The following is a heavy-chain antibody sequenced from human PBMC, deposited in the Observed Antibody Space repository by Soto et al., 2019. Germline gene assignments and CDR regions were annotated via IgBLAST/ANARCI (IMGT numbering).Heavy chain of an antibody. V-gene: IGHV3-15*07. Sequence: GGSLRLSCAASGFTFSNAWINWFRQAPGKGLEWVGRIKSKTDGGTTDYAEPVKGRFAISRDDSNNMVYLQMNSLKIEYTAVYYCTTDSYSTILRDLFDYWGHGTLVTGSS. CDR3: TTDSYSTILRDLFDY. CDR2: IKSKTDGGTT. D-gene: IGHD2-8*01. J-gene: IGHJ4*01. CDR1: GFTFSNAW.